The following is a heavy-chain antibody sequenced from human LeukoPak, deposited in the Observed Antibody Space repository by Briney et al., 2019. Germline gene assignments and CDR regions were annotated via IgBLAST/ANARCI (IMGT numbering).Heavy chain of an antibody. D-gene: IGHD3-10*01. J-gene: IGHJ5*02. CDR3: ARDRGTSSYYYGSGSYYKSTRGNWFDP. Sequence: PGGSLRLSCAASGFTFDDYGMSWVRHAPGKGLEWVSGINWNGGSTGYADSVKGRFTISRDNAKNSLYLQMNSLRAEDTALYHCARDRGTSSYYYGSGSYYKSTRGNWFDPWGQGTLVTVSS. V-gene: IGHV3-20*01. CDR1: GFTFDDYG. CDR2: INWNGGST.